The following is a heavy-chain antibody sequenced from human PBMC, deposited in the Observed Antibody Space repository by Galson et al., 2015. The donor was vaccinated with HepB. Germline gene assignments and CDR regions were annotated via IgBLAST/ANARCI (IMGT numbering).Heavy chain of an antibody. CDR2: ISYDGSNK. Sequence: SLRLSCAASGFTFSSYGMHWVRQAPGKGLEWVAVISYDGSNKYYADSAKGRFTISRDNSKNTLYLQMNSLRAEDTAVYYCAKAFPAAAYYYYYMDVWGKGTTVTVSS. D-gene: IGHD6-13*01. CDR1: GFTFSSYG. J-gene: IGHJ6*03. CDR3: AKAFPAAAYYYYYMDV. V-gene: IGHV3-30*18.